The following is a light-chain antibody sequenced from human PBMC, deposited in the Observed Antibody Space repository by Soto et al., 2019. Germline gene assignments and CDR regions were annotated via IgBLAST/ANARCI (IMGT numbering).Light chain of an antibody. CDR2: GAS. Sequence: EIVLTQSPGTLSLSPGERATLSCRASQSVSSSYLAWYQQKPGQAPRLLIHGASSRATGIPDRFRGSGSGTDFTLTISRLEPEDFAVYYCQQYGGSGTFGQGTKVDIK. V-gene: IGKV3-20*01. CDR3: QQYGGSGT. CDR1: QSVSSSY. J-gene: IGKJ1*01.